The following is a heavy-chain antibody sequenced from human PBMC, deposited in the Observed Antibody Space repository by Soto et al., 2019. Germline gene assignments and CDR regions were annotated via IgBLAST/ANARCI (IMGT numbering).Heavy chain of an antibody. D-gene: IGHD3-3*01. V-gene: IGHV3-21*01. J-gene: IGHJ3*01. Sequence: EMQLVESGGALVKPGGSLRLSCAASGFTFSNYAMNWVRQAPGKGLEWVSSISSGSSFISYADSVKDRSTISRDNANKSLHLEMNSLRAEDTALYYCAREGVPNYDYWSGDASDLWGHGTMVTVSS. CDR3: AREGVPNYDYWSGDASDL. CDR2: ISSGSSFI. CDR1: GFTFSNYA.